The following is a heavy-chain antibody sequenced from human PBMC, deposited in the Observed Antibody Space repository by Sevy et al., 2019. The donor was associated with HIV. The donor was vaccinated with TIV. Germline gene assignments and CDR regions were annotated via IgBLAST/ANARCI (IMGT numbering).Heavy chain of an antibody. Sequence: GESLKISCKGSGYSFTSYWIGWVRQMPGKGLEWMGIIYPGDSDTRYSPSFQGQVTISAAKSISTAYLQWSSLKASDTAMYYCARHHTYYYDSSGYYSSYFDYWGQGTLVTVSS. CDR1: GYSFTSYW. V-gene: IGHV5-51*01. CDR2: IYPGDSDT. CDR3: ARHHTYYYDSSGYYSSYFDY. J-gene: IGHJ4*02. D-gene: IGHD3-22*01.